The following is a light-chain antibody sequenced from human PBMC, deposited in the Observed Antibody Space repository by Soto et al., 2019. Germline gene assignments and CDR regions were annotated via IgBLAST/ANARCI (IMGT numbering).Light chain of an antibody. Sequence: DIQLTQSPSFLSASVGDGVTITCRASQGISSYLAWYQQKPGKAPKLLIYGASTLQSGVPSRFSGTGSGTEFTLTISSLQPEDFATYHCQQLNSYPRTFGQGTKV. CDR3: QQLNSYPRT. CDR1: QGISSY. V-gene: IGKV1-9*01. J-gene: IGKJ1*01. CDR2: GAS.